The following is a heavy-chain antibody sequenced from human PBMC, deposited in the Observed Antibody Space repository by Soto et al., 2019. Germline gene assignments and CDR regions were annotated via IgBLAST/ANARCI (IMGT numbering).Heavy chain of an antibody. Sequence: EVQLLESGGGLVQPGGSLSLSCAASGFTFSSYAMRWVRQAPVKGLEWVSAISGSGGSTYSADSVKGRFPISRDNSKNTLYLQMNSLRAEDTAVYYCARRGSGSYYDYWGQGTLVTVSS. CDR2: ISGSGGST. D-gene: IGHD1-26*01. V-gene: IGHV3-23*01. CDR3: ARRGSGSYYDY. CDR1: GFTFSSYA. J-gene: IGHJ4*02.